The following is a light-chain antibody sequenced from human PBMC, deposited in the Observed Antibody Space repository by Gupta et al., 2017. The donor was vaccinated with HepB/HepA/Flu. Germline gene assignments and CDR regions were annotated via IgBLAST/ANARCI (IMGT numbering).Light chain of an antibody. CDR1: QSLLHSNGYNY. CDR2: LVS. V-gene: IGKV2-28*01. CDR3: MQALQTPRA. J-gene: IGKJ1*01. Sequence: DIVMTQSPLSLPVTPGEPASLSCRSSQSLLHSNGYNYLDWYQQKPGQSPQRLIYLVSNRDSGVPDRFGGSGSGTDFTLKISRVEAEDVGVYYCMQALQTPRAFGQGTKVEIK.